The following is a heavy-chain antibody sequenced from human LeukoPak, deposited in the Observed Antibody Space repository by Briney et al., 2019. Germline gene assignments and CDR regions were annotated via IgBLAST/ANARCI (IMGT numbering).Heavy chain of an antibody. Sequence: PGGSLSLSCAASGFTLSSSWMYWVRQAPGKGLVWVSRINSDESITTNADSVKGRFTISRDNAKNTLYLQMNSLRAEDTAVYYCARGLVPGFLDYWDQGTPVTVSS. J-gene: IGHJ4*02. V-gene: IGHV3-74*01. CDR1: GFTLSSSW. D-gene: IGHD4-11*01. CDR2: INSDESIT. CDR3: ARGLVPGFLDY.